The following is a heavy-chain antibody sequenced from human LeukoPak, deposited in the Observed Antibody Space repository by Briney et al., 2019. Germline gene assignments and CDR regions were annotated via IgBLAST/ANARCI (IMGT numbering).Heavy chain of an antibody. D-gene: IGHD2-2*01. CDR2: INPNSGGT. CDR3: AAPYCSSTSCLEYFQH. J-gene: IGHJ1*01. CDR1: GYTFTGYY. V-gene: IGHV1-2*02. Sequence: ASVKVSCKASGYTFTGYYMHWARQAPGRGLEWMGWINPNSGGTNYAQKFQGRVTMTRDTSISTAYMELSRLRSDDTAVYYCAAPYCSSTSCLEYFQHWGQGTLVTVSS.